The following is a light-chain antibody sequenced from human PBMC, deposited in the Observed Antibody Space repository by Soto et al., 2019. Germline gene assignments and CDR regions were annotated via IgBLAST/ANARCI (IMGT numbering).Light chain of an antibody. Sequence: EIVMTQSPATLSVSPGERATLSCRASQFVSTNLAWYQQRPGQAPRLLIYGASNRATGIPDRFSGSGSGTDFTLTISRLEPEDFAVYYCQQYGSSGTFGQGTKVDI. CDR3: QQYGSSGT. J-gene: IGKJ1*01. CDR2: GAS. V-gene: IGKV3-20*01. CDR1: QFVSTN.